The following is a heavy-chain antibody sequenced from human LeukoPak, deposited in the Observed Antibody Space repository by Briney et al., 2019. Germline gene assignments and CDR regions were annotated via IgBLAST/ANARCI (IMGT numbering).Heavy chain of an antibody. CDR2: MNPNSGYT. V-gene: IGHV1-8*02. D-gene: IGHD4-17*01. Sequence: ASVKVSCKASGGTFSGFAVSWVRQATGQGLEWMGWMNPNSGYTGYAQKFQGRVTMTRTTSISTAYMELSSLRSEDTAVYYCARTDGDLDYWGQGTLVTVSS. CDR1: GGTFSGFA. CDR3: ARTDGDLDY. J-gene: IGHJ4*02.